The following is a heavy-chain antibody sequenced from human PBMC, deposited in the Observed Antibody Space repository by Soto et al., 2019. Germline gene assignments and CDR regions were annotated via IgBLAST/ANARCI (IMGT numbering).Heavy chain of an antibody. CDR1: GFTFSSYA. CDR3: ALHKAAAGIRGWFDP. V-gene: IGHV3-23*01. D-gene: IGHD6-13*01. Sequence: EVQLLESGGGLVQPGGSLRLSCAASGFTFSSYAMSWVRQAPGKGLEWVSAISGSGCSTYYADSVKGRFTISRDNSKNTLYLQMNSLRAEDTAVYYCALHKAAAGIRGWFDPWGQGTLVTVSS. J-gene: IGHJ5*02. CDR2: ISGSGCST.